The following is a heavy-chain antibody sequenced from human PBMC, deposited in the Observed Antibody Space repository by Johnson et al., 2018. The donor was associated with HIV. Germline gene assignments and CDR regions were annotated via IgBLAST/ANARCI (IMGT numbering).Heavy chain of an antibody. CDR2: ICTAGDT. CDR1: GFTFSTYD. J-gene: IGHJ3*02. D-gene: IGHD7-27*01. V-gene: IGHV3-13*01. Sequence: VQLVESGGGLVQPGGSLRLSCAASGFTFSTYDMHWVRQATGKGLEWVSAICTAGDTYYPGSVKGRFTISRENAKNSLYLQMNSLRTEDTALYYCAKGLGNVDAFDIWGQGTMVTVSS. CDR3: AKGLGNVDAFDI.